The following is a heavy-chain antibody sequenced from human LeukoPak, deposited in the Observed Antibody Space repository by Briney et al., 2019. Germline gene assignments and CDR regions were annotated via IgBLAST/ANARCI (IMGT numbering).Heavy chain of an antibody. D-gene: IGHD6-6*01. CDR2: IYTSGST. Sequence: KGSERLSLTCTVSGGSISNYYWTWIRQPAGKGLEWIGRIYTSGSTNYNPSLKSRVTMSLDTSKNHFSLKLRSVTAADTAVYYCARGQINSLSYFDYWGQGTLVTVSS. CDR1: GGSISNYY. V-gene: IGHV4-4*07. J-gene: IGHJ4*02. CDR3: ARGQINSLSYFDY.